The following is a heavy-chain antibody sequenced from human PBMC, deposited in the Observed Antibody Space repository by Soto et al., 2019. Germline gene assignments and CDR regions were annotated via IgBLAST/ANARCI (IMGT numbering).Heavy chain of an antibody. CDR2: IYYSGST. CDR3: ARLETKQSYDY. Sequence: LSLTCTVSGGSVSSGSYYWSWIRQPPGKGLEWIGYIYYSGSTNYNPSLKSRVTISVDTSKNQFSLKLSSVTAADTAVYYCARLETKQSYDYWGQGTLVTVSS. CDR1: GGSVSSGSYY. V-gene: IGHV4-61*01. D-gene: IGHD3-3*01. J-gene: IGHJ4*02.